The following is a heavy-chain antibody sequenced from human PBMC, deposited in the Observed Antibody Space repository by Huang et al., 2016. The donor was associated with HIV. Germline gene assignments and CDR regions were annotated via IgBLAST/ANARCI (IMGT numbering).Heavy chain of an antibody. J-gene: IGHJ4*02. CDR3: ARGPYYYDSSGYYLFDY. V-gene: IGHV1-2*02. CDR1: GYTFTGYY. D-gene: IGHD3-22*01. Sequence: QVQLVQSGAEVKKPGASVKVSCKASGYTFTGYYMPWVRQAPGQGLEWMGWSNHNSGGRDYAQKFKGRVTMTRDTSSSTAYWELSRLRSDDTAVYYCARGPYYYDSSGYYLFDYWGQGTLVTVSS. CDR2: SNHNSGGR.